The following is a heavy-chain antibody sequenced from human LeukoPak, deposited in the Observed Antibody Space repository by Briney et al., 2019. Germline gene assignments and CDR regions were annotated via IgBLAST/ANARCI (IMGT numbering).Heavy chain of an antibody. CDR2: IYSGGST. V-gene: IGHV3-66*01. Sequence: SGGSLRLSCAASGFTVNSYCMIWVRQAPGRGLEWVSVIYSGGSTYYADSVKDRFTISRDNSKNTLYLQMNSLRADDTSVYYCARDNVAPTYGMDVWGQGTTVTVSS. CDR1: GFTVNSYC. D-gene: IGHD2-8*01. CDR3: ARDNVAPTYGMDV. J-gene: IGHJ6*02.